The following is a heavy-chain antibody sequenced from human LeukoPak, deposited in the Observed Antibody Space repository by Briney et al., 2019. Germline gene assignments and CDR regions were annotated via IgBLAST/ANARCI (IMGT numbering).Heavy chain of an antibody. Sequence: SETPSLTCAVYGGSFSGYYWSWIRQPPGKGLEWVGEINHSGSTNYNPSLKSRVTISVDTSKNQFSLKLSSVTAADTAVYYCARGRIRHCSSTSCYGSWFDPWGQGTLVTVSS. CDR3: ARGRIRHCSSTSCYGSWFDP. J-gene: IGHJ5*02. CDR2: INHSGST. D-gene: IGHD2-2*01. CDR1: GGSFSGYY. V-gene: IGHV4-34*01.